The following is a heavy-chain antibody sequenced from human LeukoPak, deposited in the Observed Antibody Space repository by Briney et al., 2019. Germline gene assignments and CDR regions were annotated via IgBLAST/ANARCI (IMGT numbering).Heavy chain of an antibody. CDR2: IYYSGST. D-gene: IGHD6-25*01. CDR1: NGSISSYY. CDR3: ARHVSAASNVFDI. J-gene: IGHJ3*02. V-gene: IGHV4-59*08. Sequence: PSETLSLTCTVSNGSISSYYWSWIRQPPGKELEWIGYIYYSGSTNYNPSLKSRVTISVDTSKRQFSLKLTSVTAADTAVYYCARHVSAASNVFDIWGQGIMVIVSS.